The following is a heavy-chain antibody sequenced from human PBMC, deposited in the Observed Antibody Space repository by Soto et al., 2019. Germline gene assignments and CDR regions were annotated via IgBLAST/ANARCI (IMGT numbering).Heavy chain of an antibody. V-gene: IGHV4-31*03. D-gene: IGHD5-12*01. J-gene: IGHJ4*02. CDR1: GASISTGGYY. CDR2: MYFTGST. Sequence: SETLSLTCTVSGASISTGGYYWSWIRQHPGQGLEWIGNMYFTGSTYYNSSLKSRVTMSLDASKNQFSLKLSSVTAAGTAVFYCAGGARYLSGPQYWGQGTLVTVSS. CDR3: AGGARYLSGPQY.